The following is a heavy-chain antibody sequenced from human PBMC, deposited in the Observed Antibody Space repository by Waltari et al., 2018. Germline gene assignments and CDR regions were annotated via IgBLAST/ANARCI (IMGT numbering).Heavy chain of an antibody. CDR3: ARGRGGIYDFWSGYPPNFDY. V-gene: IGHV4-59*01. CDR2: IYYSGST. CDR1: GGSISSYY. J-gene: IGHJ4*02. D-gene: IGHD3-3*01. Sequence: QVQLQESGPGLVKPSETLSLTCTVSGGSISSYYWSWIRQPPGKGLEWIGYIYYSGSTNYNPSLKSRVTISVDTSKNQFSLKLSSVTAADTAVYYWARGRGGIYDFWSGYPPNFDYWGQGTLVTVSS.